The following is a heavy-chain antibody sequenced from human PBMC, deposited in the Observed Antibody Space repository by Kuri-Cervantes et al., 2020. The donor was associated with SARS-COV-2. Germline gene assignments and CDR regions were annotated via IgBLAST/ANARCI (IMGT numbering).Heavy chain of an antibody. Sequence: LSLTCAASGFTFSSYGMHWVRQAPGKGLEWVEVIWYDGSNKYYADSVKGRFTISRDNSKNTLYLQMNSLRAEDTAVYYCAKSSSGSYVHFQHWGQGTLVTVSS. CDR2: IWYDGSNK. CDR3: AKSSSGSYVHFQH. V-gene: IGHV3-33*06. D-gene: IGHD1-26*01. J-gene: IGHJ1*01. CDR1: GFTFSSYG.